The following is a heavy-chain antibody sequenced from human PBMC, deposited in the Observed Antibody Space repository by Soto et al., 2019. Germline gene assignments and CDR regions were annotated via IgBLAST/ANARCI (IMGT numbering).Heavy chain of an antibody. CDR3: ARDELGTSPYNWFDP. D-gene: IGHD7-27*01. CDR1: GFTFSSYS. J-gene: IGHJ5*02. CDR2: ISSSSTI. V-gene: IGHV3-48*02. Sequence: GGSLRLSCAASGFTFSSYSMNWVRQAPGKGLEWVSYISSSSTIYYADSVKGRFTISRDNAKNSLYLQMNSLRDEDTAVYYCARDELGTSPYNWFDPWGQGTLVTVSS.